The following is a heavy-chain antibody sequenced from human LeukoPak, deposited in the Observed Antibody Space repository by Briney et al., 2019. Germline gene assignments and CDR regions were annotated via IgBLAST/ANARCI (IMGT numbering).Heavy chain of an antibody. V-gene: IGHV4-59*01. D-gene: IGHD3-10*01. Sequence: KPSETLSLTCTVYGGSIRSYYWSWIRQPPGKGLEWSGYIYYSGSTNDNPSLKRPVTASVDTSKRQFPLKLSSATAADTALYYCARGGVALFKTPFDCWGQGTLVTVSS. CDR1: GGSIRSYY. CDR3: ARGGVALFKTPFDC. CDR2: IYYSGST. J-gene: IGHJ4*02.